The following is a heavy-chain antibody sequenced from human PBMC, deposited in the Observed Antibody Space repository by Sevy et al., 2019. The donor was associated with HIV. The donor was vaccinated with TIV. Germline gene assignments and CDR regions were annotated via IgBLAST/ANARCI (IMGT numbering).Heavy chain of an antibody. CDR1: GFTFSNYA. V-gene: IGHV3-23*01. CDR2: INNGGST. CDR3: ASGDTTMITDLDY. D-gene: IGHD3-16*01. J-gene: IGHJ4*02. Sequence: GGSLRLSCGASGFTFSNYAMSWVHQAPGKAPEWVSGINNGGSTYYADSVKGRFTISRDNSKKMVFLQMNSLRAEDTAVYYCASGDTTMITDLDYWGQGALVTVSS.